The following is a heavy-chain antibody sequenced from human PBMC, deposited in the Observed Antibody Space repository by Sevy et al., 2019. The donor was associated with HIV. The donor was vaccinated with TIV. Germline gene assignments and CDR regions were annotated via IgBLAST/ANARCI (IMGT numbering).Heavy chain of an antibody. D-gene: IGHD2-15*01. J-gene: IGHJ3*02. CDR2: INPNSGGT. CDR3: AREGGYCSGGSCYVLLGAFDI. CDR1: GYTFTGYY. Sequence: ASVKVSCKASGYTFTGYYMHWVRQAPGQELEWMGWINPNSGGTNYAQKFQGRVTMTRDTSISTAYMELSRLRSDDTAVYYCAREGGYCSGGSCYVLLGAFDIWGQGTMVTVSS. V-gene: IGHV1-2*02.